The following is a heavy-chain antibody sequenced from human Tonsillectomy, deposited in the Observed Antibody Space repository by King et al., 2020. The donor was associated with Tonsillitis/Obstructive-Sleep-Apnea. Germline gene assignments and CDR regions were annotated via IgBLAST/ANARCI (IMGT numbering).Heavy chain of an antibody. CDR2: ISSSGSYT. CDR1: GFTFSDYH. Sequence: VQLVESGGGLVKPGGSLRLSCAASGFTFSDYHMTWIRQAPGKGLEWLSYISSSGSYTKNADSVKGRFTISRDNAKNSLYLQMNSLRAEDTAVYYCARDEVAVAATHLDYYYAMDVWGQGTTVTVSS. J-gene: IGHJ6*02. CDR3: ARDEVAVAATHLDYYYAMDV. V-gene: IGHV3-11*06. D-gene: IGHD2-15*01.